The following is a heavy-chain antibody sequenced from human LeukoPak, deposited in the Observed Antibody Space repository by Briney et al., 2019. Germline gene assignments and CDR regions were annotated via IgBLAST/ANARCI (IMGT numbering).Heavy chain of an antibody. V-gene: IGHV4-59*08. J-gene: IGHJ4*02. CDR1: GDSIGTYY. CDR3: GRHPPSDYGDYVRDY. Sequence: SETLSLTCTVPGDSIGTYYWSWIRQPPGKGLEWIGNIYYRGGTNYNPSLKGRVAISVDTSKNQFSLKLSSVTAADTAVYYCGRHPPSDYGDYVRDYWGQGILVTVSS. CDR2: IYYRGGT. D-gene: IGHD4-17*01.